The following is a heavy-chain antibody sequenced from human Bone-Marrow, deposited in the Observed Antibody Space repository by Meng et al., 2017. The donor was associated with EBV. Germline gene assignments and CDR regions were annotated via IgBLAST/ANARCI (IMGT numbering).Heavy chain of an antibody. D-gene: IGHD6-19*01. CDR2: INHSGST. CDR1: GGSFSGYY. J-gene: IGHJ4*02. V-gene: IGHV4-34*01. Sequence: QEQLQKWGAGLWKPSETLSLTCAVYGGSFSGYYWSWIRQPPGKGLEWIGEINHSGSTNYNPSLKSRVTISVDTSKNQFSLKLSSVTAADTAVYYCARGSGWYSGYWGQGTLVTVSS. CDR3: ARGSGWYSGY.